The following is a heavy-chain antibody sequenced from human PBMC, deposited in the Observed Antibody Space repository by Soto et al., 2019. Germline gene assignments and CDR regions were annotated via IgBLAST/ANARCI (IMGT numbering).Heavy chain of an antibody. J-gene: IGHJ4*02. CDR2: ISSTTNYI. CDR3: ARESEDLTSNFDY. CDR1: GFTFTRYS. Sequence: LRLSCAASGFTFTRYSMNWVRQAPGKGLEWVSSISSTTNYIYYGDSMKGRFTISRDNGKNSLYLEIHSLRAEDTAVYYCARESEDLTSNFDYWGQGTLVTVSS. V-gene: IGHV3-21*06.